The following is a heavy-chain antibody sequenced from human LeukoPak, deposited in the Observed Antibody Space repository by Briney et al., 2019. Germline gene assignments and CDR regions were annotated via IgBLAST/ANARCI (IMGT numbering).Heavy chain of an antibody. CDR2: IYYSGST. CDR1: GGSISSYY. D-gene: IGHD3-10*01. Sequence: PSETLSLTCTVSGGSISSYYWSWIRQPPGKGLEWIGHIYYSGSTNYNPSLKSRVTISVDTSKNQFSLKLSSVTAADTAVYHCARRVPNSYFDLWGRGTLVTVSS. CDR3: ARRVPNSYFDL. V-gene: IGHV4-59*01. J-gene: IGHJ2*01.